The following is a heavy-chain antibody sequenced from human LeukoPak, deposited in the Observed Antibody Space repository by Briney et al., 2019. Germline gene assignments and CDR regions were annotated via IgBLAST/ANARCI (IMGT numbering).Heavy chain of an antibody. Sequence: PSETLSLTCAVYGGSFRGYYWSWIRQPPGKGLEWIGEINHSGSTNYNPSLKSRVTISVDTSKNQFSLKLSSVTAADTAVYYCASSSWYLRAFDIWGQGTMVTVSS. V-gene: IGHV4-34*01. CDR3: ASSSWYLRAFDI. J-gene: IGHJ3*02. CDR1: GGSFRGYY. CDR2: INHSGST. D-gene: IGHD6-13*01.